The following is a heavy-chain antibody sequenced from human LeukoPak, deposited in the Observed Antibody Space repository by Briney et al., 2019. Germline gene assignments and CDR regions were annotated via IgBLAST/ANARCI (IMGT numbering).Heavy chain of an antibody. J-gene: IGHJ5*02. CDR3: ASAHYDFWSGYPSIDP. V-gene: IGHV4-39*01. CDR1: GGSISSSSYY. CDR2: IYYSGST. Sequence: SETLSLTCNVSGGSISSSSYYWGWIRQPPGKGLEWIGSIYYSGSTYYHPSLKSRVTISVDTSKNQFSLKLSSVTAADTAVYYCASAHYDFWSGYPSIDPWGQGTLVTVSS. D-gene: IGHD3-3*01.